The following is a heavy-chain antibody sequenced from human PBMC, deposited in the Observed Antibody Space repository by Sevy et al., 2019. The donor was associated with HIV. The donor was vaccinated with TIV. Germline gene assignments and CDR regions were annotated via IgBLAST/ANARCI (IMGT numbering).Heavy chain of an antibody. CDR3: ARVLIAVAGTGYFQH. D-gene: IGHD6-19*01. Sequence: SETLSLTCTVSGGSISSGDYYWSWIRQPPGKGLEWIGYIYYSGSTYYNPSLKNRVTISVDTSKNQFSLKLSSVTAADTAVYYCARVLIAVAGTGYFQHWGQGTLVTVSS. J-gene: IGHJ1*01. V-gene: IGHV4-30-4*01. CDR2: IYYSGST. CDR1: GGSISSGDYY.